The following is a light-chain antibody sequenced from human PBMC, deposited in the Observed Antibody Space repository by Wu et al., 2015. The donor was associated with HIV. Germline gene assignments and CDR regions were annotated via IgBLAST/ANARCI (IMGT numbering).Light chain of an antibody. CDR1: QSVTNSQ. V-gene: IGKV3D-20*02. J-gene: IGKJ5*01. CDR2: GVS. CDR3: QQHANWPLT. Sequence: IVLTQSPGTLSLSPGERATLSCRASQSVTNSQLAWYQQKPGQAPRLLIYGVSNRATGIPDRFSGSGSGTDFTLTISRLEPEDFAVYYCQQHANWPLTFGQGTRLEIK.